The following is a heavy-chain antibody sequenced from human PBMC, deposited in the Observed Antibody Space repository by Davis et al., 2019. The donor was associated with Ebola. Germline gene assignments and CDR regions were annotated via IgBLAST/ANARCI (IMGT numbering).Heavy chain of an antibody. CDR1: GFTFSLFA. CDR2: ISGSGDRT. V-gene: IGHV3-23*01. J-gene: IGHJ3*02. CDR3: ARDPRGDPRSAFDI. D-gene: IGHD2-21*02. Sequence: GESLKISCAASGFTFSLFAISWVRQAPGKGLEWVSAISGSGDRTYYGDSVKGRFTISRDNSNSTLYLQMNSLGTDDTAVYYCARDPRGDPRSAFDIWGQGTMVTVSS.